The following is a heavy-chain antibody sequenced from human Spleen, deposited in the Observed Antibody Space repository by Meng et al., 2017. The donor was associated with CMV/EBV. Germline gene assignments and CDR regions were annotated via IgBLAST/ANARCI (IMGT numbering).Heavy chain of an antibody. Sequence: GESLKISCAASRFTFSDYYMSWIRQAPGKGLEWISYISRTGDTIYYADSMKGRFTISRDNAKNSLYLQMNSLRAGDTAVYYCARGRGLEHWGQGTLVTVSS. CDR3: ARGRGLEH. CDR2: ISRTGDTI. D-gene: IGHD3-10*01. CDR1: RFTFSDYY. V-gene: IGHV3-11*01. J-gene: IGHJ1*01.